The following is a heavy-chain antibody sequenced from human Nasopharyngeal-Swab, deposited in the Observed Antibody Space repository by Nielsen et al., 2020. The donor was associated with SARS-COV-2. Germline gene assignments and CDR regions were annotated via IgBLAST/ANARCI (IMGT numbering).Heavy chain of an antibody. CDR2: ISWNSGSI. Sequence: SLKISCGASGFTFDDYAMHWVRQAPGKGLEWVSGISWNSGSIGYADSVKGRFTISRDNAKNSLYLQMNSLRAEDTALYYCAKDTSYYDSSGYYYWGQGTLVTVSS. D-gene: IGHD3-22*01. CDR1: GFTFDDYA. J-gene: IGHJ4*02. CDR3: AKDTSYYDSSGYYY. V-gene: IGHV3-9*01.